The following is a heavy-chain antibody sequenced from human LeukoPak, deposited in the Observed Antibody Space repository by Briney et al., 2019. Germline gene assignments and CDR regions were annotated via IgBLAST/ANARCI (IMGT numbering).Heavy chain of an antibody. D-gene: IGHD5-24*01. CDR2: ISSSGSTI. Sequence: GSLRLSCAASGFTFSSYEMNWVRQAPGKGLEWVSYISSSGSTIYYADSVKGRFTISRDNAKNSLYLQMNSLRAGDTAVYYCARGMATRFDYWGRGTLVTVSS. J-gene: IGHJ4*02. CDR3: ARGMATRFDY. V-gene: IGHV3-48*03. CDR1: GFTFSSYE.